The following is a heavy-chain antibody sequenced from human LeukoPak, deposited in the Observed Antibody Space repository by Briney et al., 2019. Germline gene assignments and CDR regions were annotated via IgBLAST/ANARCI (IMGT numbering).Heavy chain of an antibody. CDR1: GVSISSSNW. CDR3: ARGPVVVAATDNWFDR. D-gene: IGHD2-15*01. CDR2: IYHSGSP. Sequence: SETLSLTCAVSGVSISSSNWWSWVRQPPGKGLEWIGEIYHSGSPNYNPSLKSRVTISVDKSKNQFSLKLSSVTAADTAVYYCARGPVVVAATDNWFDRWGQGTLVTVSS. J-gene: IGHJ5*02. V-gene: IGHV4-4*02.